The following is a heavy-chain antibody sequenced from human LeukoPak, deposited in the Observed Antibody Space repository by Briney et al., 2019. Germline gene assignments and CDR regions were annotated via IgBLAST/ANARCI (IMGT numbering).Heavy chain of an antibody. J-gene: IGHJ4*02. V-gene: IGHV4-38-2*02. CDR3: ARDSEAAAGFFDY. CDR1: GYSISSGYY. CDR2: IYHSGST. D-gene: IGHD6-13*01. Sequence: PSETLSLTCTVSGYSISSGYYWGWIRQPPGKGLEWIGSIYHSGSTYYNPSLKSRVTISVDTSKNQFSLKLSSVTAADTAVYYCARDSEAAAGFFDYWGQGTLVTVSS.